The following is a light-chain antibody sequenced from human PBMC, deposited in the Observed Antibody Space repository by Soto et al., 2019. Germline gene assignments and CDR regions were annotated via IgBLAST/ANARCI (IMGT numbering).Light chain of an antibody. J-gene: IGKJ4*01. CDR2: DAS. CDR3: QQYSTYTRLT. CDR1: QSISDW. V-gene: IGKV1-5*01. Sequence: GERVTITCRASQSISDWLAWYQQKPGKASKLLIYDASTLETGVPSRFSGSGSGTEFTLTISSLQPDDFASYYCQQYSTYTRLTFGGGTKVDIK.